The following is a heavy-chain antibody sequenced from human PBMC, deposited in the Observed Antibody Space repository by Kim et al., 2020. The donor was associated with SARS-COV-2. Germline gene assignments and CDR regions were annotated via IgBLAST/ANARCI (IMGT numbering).Heavy chain of an antibody. Sequence: SRTIDYADSVKGRFTISRDNAKNSLYLQMNSLRAEDTAVYYCARGQGGYWGQGTLVTVSS. CDR3: ARGQGGY. J-gene: IGHJ4*02. D-gene: IGHD3-16*01. CDR2: SRTI. V-gene: IGHV3-48*04.